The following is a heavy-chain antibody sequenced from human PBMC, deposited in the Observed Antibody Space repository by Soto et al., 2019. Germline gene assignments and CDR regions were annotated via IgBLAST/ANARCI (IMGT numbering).Heavy chain of an antibody. Sequence: QVQLQEWGPGLVTPSETLSLTCTVSGGSVSSGSYYWSWIRQPPGKGLEWIGYIYYSGSTNYNPSLKSRVTISVDTSMNQFSLKLSFVTAADTAVYYCARDVEVRRVITNYYGIDVWGQGTTVTVSS. CDR3: ARDVEVRRVITNYYGIDV. CDR1: GGSVSSGSYY. J-gene: IGHJ6*02. V-gene: IGHV4-61*01. CDR2: IYYSGST. D-gene: IGHD3-10*01.